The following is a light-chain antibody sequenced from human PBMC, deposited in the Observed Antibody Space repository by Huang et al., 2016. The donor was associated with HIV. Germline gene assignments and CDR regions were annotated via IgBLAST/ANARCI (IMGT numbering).Light chain of an antibody. CDR1: QSVGNY. V-gene: IGKV1-39*01. Sequence: DIQLTQSPPSLSASVGDRITITCRASQSVGNYLKWYQQKPGKAPNLLIYATSNLQTGVPSRFSGSGSGTVFILTINNLQLEDFATYYCQQTSTALWAFGQGTKVDFK. CDR2: ATS. J-gene: IGKJ1*01. CDR3: QQTSTALWA.